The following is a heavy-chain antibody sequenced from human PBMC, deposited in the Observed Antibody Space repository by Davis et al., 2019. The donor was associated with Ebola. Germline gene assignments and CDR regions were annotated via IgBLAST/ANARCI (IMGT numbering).Heavy chain of an antibody. J-gene: IGHJ4*02. Sequence: MPSETLSLTCSVSGGSVGSDYLSWIRQSPGKGLEWIAFISNGGRTIYNPSLRGRVTISIDTSKNQFSLEVRSVTAADTAFYYCARGHGRSDYWGQGTLVTVSS. D-gene: IGHD4-17*01. CDR2: ISNGGRT. CDR3: ARGHGRSDY. V-gene: IGHV4-59*02. CDR1: GGSVGSDY.